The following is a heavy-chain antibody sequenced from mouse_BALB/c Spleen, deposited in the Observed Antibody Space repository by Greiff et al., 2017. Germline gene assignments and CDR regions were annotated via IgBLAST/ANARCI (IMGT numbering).Heavy chain of an antibody. D-gene: IGHD2-3*01. CDR3: ATSDGYYGAY. Sequence: EVQLQQSGAELVRPGALVKLSCKASGFNIKDYYMHWVKQRPEQGLEWIGWIDPENGNTIYDPKFQGKASITADTSSNTAYLQLSSLTSEDTAVYYCATSDGYYGAYWGQGTLVTVSA. J-gene: IGHJ3*01. CDR1: GFNIKDYY. V-gene: IGHV14-1*02. CDR2: IDPENGNT.